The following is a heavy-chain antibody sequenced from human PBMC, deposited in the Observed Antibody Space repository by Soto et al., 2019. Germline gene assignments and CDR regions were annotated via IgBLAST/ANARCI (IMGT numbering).Heavy chain of an antibody. Sequence: PSETLSLTCTVSGGSISSYYWSWIRQPPGKGLEWIGYIYYSGSTNYNPSLKSRVTISVDTSKNQFSLKLSSVTAADTAVYYCAREITGTGTYYFDYWGQGTLVTVS. CDR3: AREITGTGTYYFDY. CDR2: IYYSGST. J-gene: IGHJ4*02. V-gene: IGHV4-59*01. D-gene: IGHD1-20*01. CDR1: GGSISSYY.